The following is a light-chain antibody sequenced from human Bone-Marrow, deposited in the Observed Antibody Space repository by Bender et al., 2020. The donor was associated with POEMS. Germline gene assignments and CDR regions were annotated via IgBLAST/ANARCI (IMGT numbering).Light chain of an antibody. CDR3: SSHADNNILL. J-gene: IGLJ1*01. CDR2: DVT. V-gene: IGLV2-11*01. Sequence: QSALTQPSSVSGSPGQSVTISCTGTSSDVGGYEYVSWYQQHPGKAPKLIIYDVTARPSGVPDRFSGSKSGNTASLTISGLQAEDEADYYCSSHADNNILLFGSGTKVTAL. CDR1: SSDVGGYEY.